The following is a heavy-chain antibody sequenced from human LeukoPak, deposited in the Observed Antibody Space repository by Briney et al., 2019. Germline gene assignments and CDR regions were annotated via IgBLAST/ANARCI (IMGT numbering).Heavy chain of an antibody. V-gene: IGHV1-69*13. Sequence: SVKVSCKASGGTFSSYAISWVRQAPGQGLEWMGGIIPIFGTANYAQKFQGRVTITADESTSTAYMELSSLRSEDTAVYYCARDLVPYYYDSSGHSRWAFDIWGQGTMVTDSS. CDR1: GGTFSSYA. CDR2: IIPIFGTA. CDR3: ARDLVPYYYDSSGHSRWAFDI. D-gene: IGHD3-22*01. J-gene: IGHJ3*02.